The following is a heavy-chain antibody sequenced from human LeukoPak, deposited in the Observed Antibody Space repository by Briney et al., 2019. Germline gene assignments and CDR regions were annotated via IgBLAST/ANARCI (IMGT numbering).Heavy chain of an antibody. Sequence: SETLSLTCTVYGASFSGYYWTWVRQPPGKGLEWIGEINHSGSTNYNPSLKSRVTISVDTSKNQFSLKLSSVTAADTAVYYCARHQISSGWSLYFDSWGQGILVTVSS. CDR3: ARHQISSGWSLYFDS. V-gene: IGHV4-34*01. CDR2: INHSGST. J-gene: IGHJ4*02. D-gene: IGHD6-19*01. CDR1: GASFSGYY.